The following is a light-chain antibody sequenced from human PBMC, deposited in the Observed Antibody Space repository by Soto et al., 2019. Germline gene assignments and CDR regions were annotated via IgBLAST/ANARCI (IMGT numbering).Light chain of an antibody. CDR2: AAS. J-gene: IGKJ1*01. V-gene: IGKV1-8*01. Sequence: AIRMTQSPSSFSASTGDRVTITCRASQGISSYLAWYQQKPGKAPKLLIYAASTLQSGVPSRFSGSGSGIDFILTISCLQSEDFATYYCQQYYSYPLSFGQGTKLEIK. CDR1: QGISSY. CDR3: QQYYSYPLS.